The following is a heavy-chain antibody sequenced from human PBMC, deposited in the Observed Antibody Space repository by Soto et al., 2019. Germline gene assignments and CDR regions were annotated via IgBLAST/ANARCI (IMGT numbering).Heavy chain of an antibody. CDR1: EFTFKRYG. CDR2: ISYDGNKK. J-gene: IGHJ4*02. V-gene: IGHV3-30*18. Sequence: QVQLVESGGGVVQPGRSLRLSCAASEFTFKRYGMHWFRQAPGKGLAWVAVISYDGNKKHYADSLRGRFTISRDNSKNTLYLQMNSLRTEETAVYYCAKDSYRGDIVLTPAPYGNDYWGQGSMVTVSS. CDR3: AKDSYRGDIVLTPAPYGNDY. D-gene: IGHD2-2*01.